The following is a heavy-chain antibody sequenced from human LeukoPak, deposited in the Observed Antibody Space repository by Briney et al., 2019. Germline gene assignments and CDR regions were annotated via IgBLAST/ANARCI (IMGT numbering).Heavy chain of an antibody. CDR3: ARGYCSSTSCYSWFDP. V-gene: IGHV1-18*01. Sequence: ASVKVSCKASGYTFTSYGIGWVRQAPGQGLEWIGWISAYNGNTNYAQKLQGRVTMTTDTSTSTAYMELRSLRSDDTAVYYCARGYCSSTSCYSWFDPWGQGTLVTVSS. J-gene: IGHJ5*02. D-gene: IGHD2-2*01. CDR1: GYTFTSYG. CDR2: ISAYNGNT.